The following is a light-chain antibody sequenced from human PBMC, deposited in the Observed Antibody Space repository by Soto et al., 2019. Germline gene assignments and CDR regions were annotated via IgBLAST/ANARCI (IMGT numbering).Light chain of an antibody. J-gene: IGKJ3*01. Sequence: EIVLTQSPDTLSLSPGERATLSCRASQSVSSSYLAWYQQKPGQAPRLLIYGASSRATGIPDRFSGSGSGTDFTLTISRLEPEDFAVHYCQQYGSSPVFTLGPGTKVDIK. CDR2: GAS. CDR3: QQYGSSPVFT. V-gene: IGKV3-20*01. CDR1: QSVSSSY.